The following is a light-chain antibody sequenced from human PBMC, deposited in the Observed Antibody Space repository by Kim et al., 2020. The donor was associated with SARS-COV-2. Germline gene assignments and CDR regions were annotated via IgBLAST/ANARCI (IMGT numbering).Light chain of an antibody. CDR3: KQYETYWT. Sequence: IQLTQSPSSLSASVGDRVTITCRASQSVDSWLAWYQQKPGKAPKLLIYQASKLASGVPSRFSGSGSGTDFTLTISNLQPDDSAIYYCKQYETYWTFGPGTKVDIK. CDR1: QSVDSW. CDR2: QAS. J-gene: IGKJ1*01. V-gene: IGKV1-5*03.